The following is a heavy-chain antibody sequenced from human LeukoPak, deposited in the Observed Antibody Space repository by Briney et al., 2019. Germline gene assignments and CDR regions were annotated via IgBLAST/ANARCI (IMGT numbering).Heavy chain of an antibody. CDR1: GGSLSSNN. D-gene: IGHD6-13*01. J-gene: IGHJ3*02. CDR3: ARHLSSSWTHSDAFDI. Sequence: SETLSLSRTVSGGSLSSNNWSCIRQPPGKGLGWSWYIYCSGSTNCSPSLKSRVTISVDTSKNQFSLKLSSVTAADTAVYYCARHLSSSWTHSDAFDIWGQGTMVTVSS. V-gene: IGHV4-59*08. CDR2: IYCSGST.